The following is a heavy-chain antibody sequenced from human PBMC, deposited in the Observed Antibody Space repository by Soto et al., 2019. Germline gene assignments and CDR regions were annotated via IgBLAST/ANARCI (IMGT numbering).Heavy chain of an antibody. CDR1: GFTFSSYA. CDR2: ISYDGSNK. Sequence: GGSLRLSCAASGFTFSSYAMHWVRQAPGKGLEWVAVISYDGSNKYYADSVKGRFTISRDNSKNTLYLQMNSLRAEDTAVYYCASPQPSIAVAGTYFQHWGQGTLVTVSS. CDR3: ASPQPSIAVAGTYFQH. V-gene: IGHV3-30-3*01. J-gene: IGHJ1*01. D-gene: IGHD6-19*01.